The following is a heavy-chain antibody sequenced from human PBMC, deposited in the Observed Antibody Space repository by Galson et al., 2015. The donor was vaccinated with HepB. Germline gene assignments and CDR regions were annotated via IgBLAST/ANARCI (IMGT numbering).Heavy chain of an antibody. CDR3: AGGMTTVKTFGGMDV. V-gene: IGHV3-7*01. CDR1: GFTFSSYW. CDR2: IKQDGSEK. D-gene: IGHD4-11*01. J-gene: IGHJ6*02. Sequence: SLRLSCAASGFTFSSYWMSWVRQAPGKGLEWVANIKQDGSEKYYVDSVKGRFTISRDNAKNSLYLQMNSLRAEDTAVYYCAGGMTTVKTFGGMDVWGQGTTVTVSS.